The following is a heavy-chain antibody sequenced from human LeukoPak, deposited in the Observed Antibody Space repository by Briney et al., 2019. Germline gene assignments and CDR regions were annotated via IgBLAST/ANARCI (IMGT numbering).Heavy chain of an antibody. Sequence: GVSLRLSCAASGFTFSSYAMHWVRQAPGKGLEWVAVISYDGSNKYYADSVKGRFTISRDNSKNTLYLQMNSLRAEDTAVYYCARDRYFDLWGRGTLVTVSS. CDR2: ISYDGSNK. V-gene: IGHV3-30-3*01. CDR1: GFTFSSYA. J-gene: IGHJ2*01. CDR3: ARDRYFDL.